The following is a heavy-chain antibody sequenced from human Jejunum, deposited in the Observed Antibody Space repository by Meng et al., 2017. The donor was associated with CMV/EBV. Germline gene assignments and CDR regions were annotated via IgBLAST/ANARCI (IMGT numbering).Heavy chain of an antibody. Sequence: VLVVGAGGGVVPAWRSLRLSCAASGFTFGSYAMHWVRQAPGKGLEWVAPISYDGSNKYYTDSVKGRFTISRDNSNNTLYLQMNSLRAEDTAVYYCARGNIGGSSWFKVFDYWGQGTLVTVSS. V-gene: IGHV3-30-3*01. CDR1: GFTFGSYA. J-gene: IGHJ4*02. D-gene: IGHD6-13*01. CDR3: ARGNIGGSSWFKVFDY. CDR2: ISYDGSNK.